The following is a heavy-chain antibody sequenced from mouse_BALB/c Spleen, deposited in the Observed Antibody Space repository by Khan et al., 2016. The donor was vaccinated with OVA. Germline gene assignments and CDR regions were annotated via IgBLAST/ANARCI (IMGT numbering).Heavy chain of an antibody. CDR1: GYSITRNYA. Sequence: EVQLQESGPGLVKPSQSLSLTCTVNGYSITRNYAWNWIRQFPGNKLEWMGYISYSDTTSYNPSLKSRLSITHDTSKNQFFMQLHSVTTEDSATYYCARGKYYGYAMDYWGQGTSVTVAS. D-gene: IGHD1-1*01. CDR2: ISYSDTT. V-gene: IGHV3-2*02. J-gene: IGHJ4*01. CDR3: ARGKYYGYAMDY.